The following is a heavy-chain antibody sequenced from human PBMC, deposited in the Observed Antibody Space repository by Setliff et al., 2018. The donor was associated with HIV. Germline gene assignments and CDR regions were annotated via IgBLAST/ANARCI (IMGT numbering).Heavy chain of an antibody. D-gene: IGHD5-12*01. Sequence: PSETLSLTCTVSGGSVSSRGYYWGWIRQPPGKGLEWVGNVDYTGSTYYNPSLKSRVTISVDTSKNQFSLKLSSVTAADTAVYYCARHGAYEAYYDYMDVWGKGTTVTVSS. CDR3: ARHGAYEAYYDYMDV. CDR2: VDYTGST. V-gene: IGHV4-39*01. J-gene: IGHJ6*03. CDR1: GGSVSSRGYY.